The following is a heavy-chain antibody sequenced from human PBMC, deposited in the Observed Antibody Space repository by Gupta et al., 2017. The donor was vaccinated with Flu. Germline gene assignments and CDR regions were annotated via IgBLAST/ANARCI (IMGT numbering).Heavy chain of an antibody. D-gene: IGHD6-13*01. CDR1: GLTFSDYA. V-gene: IGHV3-23*01. CDR3: AKDRSGNPAIDD. Sequence: EVQLLESGGALVQPGGSLRLSCAASGLTFSDYAMNWVRQAPGKGLEWVSTVGAGGDRTYYADSVMGRCTISRDNSKNTVYRQMNSLRGADTAGYYCAKDRSGNPAIDDWGQGTWVTVSA. CDR2: VGAGGDRT. J-gene: IGHJ4*02.